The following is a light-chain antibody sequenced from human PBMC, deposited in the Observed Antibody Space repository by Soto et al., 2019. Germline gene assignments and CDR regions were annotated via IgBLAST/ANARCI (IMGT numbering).Light chain of an antibody. CDR1: QDISLY. V-gene: IGKV1-33*01. J-gene: IGKJ4*01. Sequence: DIQMTQSPSSLSASVGDRVAITCQATQDISLYLSWYQQKPGKSPKLLIYGTSNLEIGVPSRFSGSGSGTNFTFSISSLQPEDIATYFCQQYDNLPSFGGGTKVEI. CDR2: GTS. CDR3: QQYDNLPS.